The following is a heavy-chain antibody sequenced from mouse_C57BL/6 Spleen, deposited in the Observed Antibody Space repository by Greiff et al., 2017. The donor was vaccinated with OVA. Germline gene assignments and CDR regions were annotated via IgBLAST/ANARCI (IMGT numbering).Heavy chain of an antibody. Sequence: VQLQQSGPELVKPGASVKLSCKASGYTFTSYDINWVKQRPGQGLEWIGWIYPRDGSTKYTEKFKGKATLTVATSSSTAYMELHSLTSEDSAVYFCARRYDYDEGDYFDYWGQGTTLTVSS. CDR3: ARRYDYDEGDYFDY. CDR2: IYPRDGST. V-gene: IGHV1-85*01. CDR1: GYTFTSYD. D-gene: IGHD2-4*01. J-gene: IGHJ2*01.